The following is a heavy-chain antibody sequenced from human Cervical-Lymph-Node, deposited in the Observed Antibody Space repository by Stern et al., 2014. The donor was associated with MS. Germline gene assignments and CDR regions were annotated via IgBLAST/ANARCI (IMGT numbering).Heavy chain of an antibody. CDR3: VSDGSGWRN. Sequence: VQLVQSGGGLVQPGGSLKLSCAASGILFRGASMHWVRQPSGKGLEWIGRIRSKSNAYTATYTASVKGRFTISRDDSKSTAYLQLNSLKTEDTAVYYCVSDGSGWRNWGQGTLVTVSS. CDR1: GILFRGAS. D-gene: IGHD3-10*01. J-gene: IGHJ4*02. V-gene: IGHV3-73*01. CDR2: IRSKSNAYTA.